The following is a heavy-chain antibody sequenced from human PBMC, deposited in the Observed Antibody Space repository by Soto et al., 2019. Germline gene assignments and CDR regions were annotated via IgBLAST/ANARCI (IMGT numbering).Heavy chain of an antibody. CDR3: ARDGVGATTFFGFLDY. Sequence: QVQLVESGGGVVQPGGSLRLSCAASASIFKGHGMHWVRQAPGKGLEGVAIIRFDGSDEHYGDSVEGRFTISRDNSKNMLYLQMNSLRVEDTAVYYCARDGVGATTFFGFLDYWGQGTLVTVSS. J-gene: IGHJ4*02. V-gene: IGHV3-33*08. D-gene: IGHD1-26*01. CDR2: IRFDGSDE. CDR1: ASIFKGHG.